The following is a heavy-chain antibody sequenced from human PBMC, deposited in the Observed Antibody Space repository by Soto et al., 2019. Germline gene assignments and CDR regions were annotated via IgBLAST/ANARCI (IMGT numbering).Heavy chain of an antibody. V-gene: IGHV4-31*03. J-gene: IGHJ6*02. CDR3: ARETDHSYYYYGMDV. CDR2: IYYSWST. CDR1: GGSISSGGYY. Sequence: QVQLQESGPGLVKPSQTLSLTCTVSGGSISSGGYYWSWIRQHPGKGLEWIGYIYYSWSTYYNPSLKSRVTISVDTSKNQFSLKLSSVTAADTAVYYCARETDHSYYYYGMDVWGQGTTVTVSS.